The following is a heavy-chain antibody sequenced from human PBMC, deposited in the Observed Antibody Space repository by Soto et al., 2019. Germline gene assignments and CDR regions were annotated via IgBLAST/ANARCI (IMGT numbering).Heavy chain of an antibody. Sequence: SETLSLTCTVSGGSISSGGYYWSWIRQHPGKGLEWIGYIYYSGSTYYNPSLKSRVTISVDTSKNQFSLKLSSVTAADTAVYYCARVFDYYDSSDWFDPWGQGTLVTVSS. D-gene: IGHD3-22*01. CDR1: GGSISSGGYY. J-gene: IGHJ5*02. CDR2: IYYSGST. CDR3: ARVFDYYDSSDWFDP. V-gene: IGHV4-31*03.